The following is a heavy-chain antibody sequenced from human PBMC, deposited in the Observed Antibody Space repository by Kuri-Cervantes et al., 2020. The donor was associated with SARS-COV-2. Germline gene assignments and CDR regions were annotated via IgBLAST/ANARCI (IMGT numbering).Heavy chain of an antibody. Sequence: SETLSLTCTVSGGSISSYYWSWIRQPPGKGLEWTGYIYYSGSTNYNPSLKSRVTISVDTSKNQFSLKLSSVTAADTAVYYCARREYWYFDLWGRGTLVTVSS. V-gene: IGHV4-59*01. CDR2: IYYSGST. CDR1: GGSISSYY. D-gene: IGHD1-26*01. CDR3: ARREYWYFDL. J-gene: IGHJ2*01.